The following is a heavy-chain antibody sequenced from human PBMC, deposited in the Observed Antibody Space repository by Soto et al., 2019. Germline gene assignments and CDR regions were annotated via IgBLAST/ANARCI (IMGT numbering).Heavy chain of an antibody. D-gene: IGHD3-22*01. V-gene: IGHV4-34*01. J-gene: IGHJ4*02. CDR2: INHSGST. Sequence: PSETLSLTCAVYGGSFSGYYWSWIRQPPGKGLEWIGEINHSGSTNYNPSLKSRVTISVDTSKNQFSLKLSSVTAADTAVYYCARRHYYDSSGYYYSFLDHFDYWGQGTLVTVSS. CDR1: GGSFSGYY. CDR3: ARRHYYDSSGYYYSFLDHFDY.